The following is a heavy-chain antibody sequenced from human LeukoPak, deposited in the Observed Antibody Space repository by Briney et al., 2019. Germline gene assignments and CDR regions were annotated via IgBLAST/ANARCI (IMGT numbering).Heavy chain of an antibody. CDR1: GFTFSSYA. V-gene: IGHV3-23*01. J-gene: IGHJ5*01. Sequence: GGSLRLSCAASGFTFSSYAMSWVRQAPGKGLEWVSAISGSGGSTYYADSVRGRFTISRDNSQNTLYLQMSSLRVEDTAEYYCAKDGLRGYDFDSWGQGTLVIVSS. CDR3: AKDGLRGYDFDS. CDR2: ISGSGGST. D-gene: IGHD5-12*01.